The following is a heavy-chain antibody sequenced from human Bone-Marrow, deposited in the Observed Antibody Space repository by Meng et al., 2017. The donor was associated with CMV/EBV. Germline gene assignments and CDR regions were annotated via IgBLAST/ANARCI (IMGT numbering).Heavy chain of an antibody. CDR2: IKQGGSEK. V-gene: IGHV3-7*01. CDR1: GFTFSSYS. Sequence: GESLKISCAASGFTFSSYSMNWVRQAPGKGLEWVANIKQGGSEKYYVDSVKGRFTISRDNAKNSLYLQMNSLRAEDTAVYYCARDLSRPKTIFGVVTIYYYYGMDVWGQGTTVTVSS. CDR3: ARDLSRPKTIFGVVTIYYYYGMDV. D-gene: IGHD3-3*01. J-gene: IGHJ6*02.